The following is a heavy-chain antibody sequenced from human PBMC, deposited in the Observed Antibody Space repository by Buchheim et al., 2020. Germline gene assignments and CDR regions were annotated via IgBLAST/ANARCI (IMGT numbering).Heavy chain of an antibody. J-gene: IGHJ5*02. V-gene: IGHV4-34*01. D-gene: IGHD3-3*01. CDR2: INHSGST. Sequence: QVQLQQWGAGLLKPSETLSLTCAVYGGSFSGYYWSWIRQPPGKGLEWIGEINHSGSTNYNPSLKSRVTISVDTSKNQFSRKLSSVTAADTAVYYCARGLYYDFWSGSATRFDPWGQGTL. CDR3: ARGLYYDFWSGSATRFDP. CDR1: GGSFSGYY.